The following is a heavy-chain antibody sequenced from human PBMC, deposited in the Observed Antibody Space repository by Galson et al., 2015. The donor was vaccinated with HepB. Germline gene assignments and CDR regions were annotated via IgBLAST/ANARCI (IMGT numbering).Heavy chain of an antibody. V-gene: IGHV4-31*03. CDR1: GGSISSGGYY. CDR3: ARDAQLGYAFDI. D-gene: IGHD6-13*01. CDR2: IYYSGST. J-gene: IGHJ3*02. Sequence: LSLTCTVSGGSISSGGYYWSWIRQHPGKGLEWIGYIYYSGSTYYNPSLKSRVTISVDTSKNQFSLKLSSVTAADTAVYYCARDAQLGYAFDIWGQGTMVTVSS.